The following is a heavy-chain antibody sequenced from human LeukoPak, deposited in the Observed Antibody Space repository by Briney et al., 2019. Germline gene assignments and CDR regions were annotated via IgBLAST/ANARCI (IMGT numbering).Heavy chain of an antibody. V-gene: IGHV3-30-3*01. CDR3: AREGTRQLLYGDY. Sequence: GGSLRLSCAASGFTFSSYAMHWVRQAPGKGLEWVAVISYDGSNKYYADSVKGRFTISRDNSKNTLYLQMNSLRAEDTAVYYCAREGTRQLLYGDYWGQGTLVTVSS. CDR1: GFTFSSYA. J-gene: IGHJ4*02. D-gene: IGHD2-2*02. CDR2: ISYDGSNK.